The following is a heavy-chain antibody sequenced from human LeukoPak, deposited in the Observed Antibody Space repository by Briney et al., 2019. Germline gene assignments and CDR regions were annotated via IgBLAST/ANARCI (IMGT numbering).Heavy chain of an antibody. CDR3: ARLHSSTWYIDF. D-gene: IGHD6-13*01. CDR2: IRNKANGYTT. V-gene: IGHV3-72*01. J-gene: IGHJ4*02. CDR1: GFTFSDHY. Sequence: PGGSLRLSCAASGFTFSDHYMDWVRQPPGKGLEWVGRIRNKANGYTTQYAASVRGRFTISRDDSANSVYLQMNSLKTEDTAVYFCARLHSSTWYIDFWGQGTLVTVSS.